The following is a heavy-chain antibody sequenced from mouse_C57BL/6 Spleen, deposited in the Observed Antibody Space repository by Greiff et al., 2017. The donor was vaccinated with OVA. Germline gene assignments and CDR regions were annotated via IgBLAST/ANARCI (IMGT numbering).Heavy chain of an antibody. D-gene: IGHD4-1*01. CDR2: ISDGGSYT. CDR1: GFTFSSYA. V-gene: IGHV5-4*03. J-gene: IGHJ2*01. Sequence: EVQLQQSGGGLVKPGGSLKLSCAASGFTFSSYAMSWVRQTPEKRLEWVATISDGGSYTYYPDNVKGRFTISRDNAKNNLYLQMSHLKSEDTAIYYCARRVGTGGYFDYWGQGTTLTVSS. CDR3: ARRVGTGGYFDY.